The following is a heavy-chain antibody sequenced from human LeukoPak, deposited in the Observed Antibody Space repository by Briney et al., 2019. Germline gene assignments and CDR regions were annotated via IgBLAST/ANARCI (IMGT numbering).Heavy chain of an antibody. CDR3: AGGGFGRSIDY. CDR2: IYYSGST. V-gene: IGHV4-59*01. J-gene: IGHJ4*02. CDR1: GGSFSGYY. Sequence: PSETLSLTCAVYGGSFSGYYWSWIRQPPGKGLEWIGYIYYSGSTNYNPSLKSRVTISVDTSKNQFSLKLSSVTAADTAVYYCAGGGFGRSIDYWGQGTLVTVSS. D-gene: IGHD3-10*01.